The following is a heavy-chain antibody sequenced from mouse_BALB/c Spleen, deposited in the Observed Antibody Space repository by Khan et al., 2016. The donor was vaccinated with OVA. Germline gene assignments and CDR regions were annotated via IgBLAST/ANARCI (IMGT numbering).Heavy chain of an antibody. CDR3: ASSGYWYFDV. CDR2: INTYTGEP. J-gene: IGHJ1*01. CDR1: GYTFTNYG. Sequence: QIQLVQSGPELKKPGETVKISCKASGYTFTNYGMNWVKQAPGKGLKWMGWINTYTGEPTYADDFKGRFAFSLETSASTAYLQINNLKNEDTATXVCASSGYWYFDVWGAGTTVTVSS. D-gene: IGHD1-3*01. V-gene: IGHV9-3-1*01.